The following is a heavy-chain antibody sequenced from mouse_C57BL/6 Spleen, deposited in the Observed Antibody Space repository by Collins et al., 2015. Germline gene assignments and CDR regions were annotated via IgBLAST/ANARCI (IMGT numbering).Heavy chain of an antibody. Sequence: QVQLQQSGAELVRPGTSVKVSCKASGYAFTNYLIEWVKQRPGQGLEWIGVINPGSGGTNYNEKFKGKATLTADKSSTAYMQLSSLTSEDSAVYFCARSEGSYYDPDYWGQGTTLTVSS. V-gene: IGHV1-54*01. D-gene: IGHD2-4*01. CDR2: INPGSGGT. J-gene: IGHJ2*01. CDR3: ARSEGSYYDPDY. CDR1: GYAFTNYL.